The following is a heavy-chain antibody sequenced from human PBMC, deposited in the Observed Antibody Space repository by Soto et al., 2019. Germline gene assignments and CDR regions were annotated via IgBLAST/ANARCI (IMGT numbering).Heavy chain of an antibody. CDR1: GFNFSNFG. CDR3: AKGVGWADNFWNAYYRFYYYMDV. J-gene: IGHJ6*03. D-gene: IGHD3-3*01. CDR2: ISYDGSNK. V-gene: IGHV3-30*18. Sequence: QVQLVESGGGVVQPGRSLRLSCEASGFNFSNFGMHWVRQAPGKGLEWVAVISYDGSNKYYADSVKGRFTISRDTSKRTLYMEMNSLRTEDTAVYYCAKGVGWADNFWNAYYRFYYYMDVWGKGTTVTVSS.